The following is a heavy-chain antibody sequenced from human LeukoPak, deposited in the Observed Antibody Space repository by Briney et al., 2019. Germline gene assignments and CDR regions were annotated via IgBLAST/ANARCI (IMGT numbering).Heavy chain of an antibody. CDR1: GGSISSYY. J-gene: IGHJ4*02. Sequence: SETLSLTCTVCGGSISSYYWIWIRQPPGKGLEWIGYIYYSGSTNYNPSLKSRVTISVDTSKNQFSLKLSSVTAADTAVYYCARGRGFYRSWYVDYWGQATLVTVSS. CDR3: ARGRGFYRSWYVDY. V-gene: IGHV4-59*01. D-gene: IGHD6-13*01. CDR2: IYYSGST.